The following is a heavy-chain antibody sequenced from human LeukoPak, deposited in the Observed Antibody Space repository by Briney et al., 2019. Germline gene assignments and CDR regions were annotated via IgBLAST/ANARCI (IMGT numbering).Heavy chain of an antibody. CDR3: ARHWSGSGSWFHFDY. D-gene: IGHD3-10*01. Sequence: SETLSLTCTVSGGSISSYYWSWIRQPPGKGLEWIGYIYYSGGTNYNPSLKSRVTISVDTSKNQFSLKLSSVTAADTAVYYCARHWSGSGSWFHFDYWGQGTLVTVSS. V-gene: IGHV4-59*08. J-gene: IGHJ4*02. CDR2: IYYSGGT. CDR1: GGSISSYY.